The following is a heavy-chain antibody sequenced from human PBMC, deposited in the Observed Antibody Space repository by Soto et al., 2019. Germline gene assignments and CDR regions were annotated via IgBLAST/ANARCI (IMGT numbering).Heavy chain of an antibody. V-gene: IGHV4-59*08. CDR1: GVSISSYY. J-gene: IGHJ4*02. Sequence: PSETLSLTCTVSGVSISSYYWSWIRQPPGKGLEWIGYIYYSGSTNYNPSLKSRVTISVDTSKNQFSLKLSSVTAADTAVYYCAGLSTVTTHFDYWGQGTLVTVSS. CDR3: AGLSTVTTHFDY. CDR2: IYYSGST. D-gene: IGHD4-17*01.